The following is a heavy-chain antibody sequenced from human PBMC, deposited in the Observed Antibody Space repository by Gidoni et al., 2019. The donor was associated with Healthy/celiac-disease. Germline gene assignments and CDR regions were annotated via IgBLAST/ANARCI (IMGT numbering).Heavy chain of an antibody. CDR2: ISYDGSNK. CDR3: ATNPVSSSWKYYFDY. V-gene: IGHV3-30-3*01. CDR1: GFPFSSYA. D-gene: IGHD6-13*01. Sequence: QVQLVESGGGVVQPGRSLRLSCAASGFPFSSYAMHWVRQAPGKGLEWVAVISYDGSNKYYADSVKGRFTISRDNSKNTLYLQMNSLRAEDTAVYYCATNPVSSSWKYYFDYWGQGTLVTVSS. J-gene: IGHJ4*02.